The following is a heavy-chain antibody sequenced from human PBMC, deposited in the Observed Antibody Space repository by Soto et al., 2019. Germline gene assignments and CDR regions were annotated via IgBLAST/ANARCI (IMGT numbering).Heavy chain of an antibody. CDR2: IYHSGST. D-gene: IGHD3-10*01. CDR3: ARGPPKTSPTMVRGVRWPFDI. V-gene: IGHV4-4*02. Sequence: SDTLSLTCAVFGGSIISINWWSRVCQPPGKGLEWIGEIYHSGSTNYNPSPKSRVTISVDKSKNQFSLKLSSVTAADTAVYYCARGPPKTSPTMVRGVRWPFDIWGQGTMVT. J-gene: IGHJ3*02. CDR1: GGSIISINW.